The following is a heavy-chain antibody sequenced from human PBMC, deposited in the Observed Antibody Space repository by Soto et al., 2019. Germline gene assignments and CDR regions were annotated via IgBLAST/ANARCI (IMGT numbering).Heavy chain of an antibody. V-gene: IGHV4-59*01. Sequence: QVQLQESGPGLVKPSETLSLTCTVSGGSISSYYWSWIRQPPGKGLEWIGYIYYSGSTNYNPSLKSRVTISVDTSKNQFSLKLSSVTAADTAVYYCARDKRITISSYGMDVWGQGTTVTVSS. D-gene: IGHD3-3*01. CDR1: GGSISSYY. J-gene: IGHJ6*02. CDR3: ARDKRITISSYGMDV. CDR2: IYYSGST.